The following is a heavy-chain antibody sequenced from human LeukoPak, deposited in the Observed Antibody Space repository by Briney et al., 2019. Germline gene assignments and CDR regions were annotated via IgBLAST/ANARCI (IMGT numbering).Heavy chain of an antibody. V-gene: IGHV4-59*01. CDR1: GGSISSYY. J-gene: IGHJ3*02. CDR2: IYYSGST. CDR3: ARGPSTHSGSYDAFDI. Sequence: PSETLSLTCTVSGGSISSYYWSWIRQPPGKGLEWIGYIYYSGSTNYNPSLKSRVTISVDTSKNQFSLKPSSVTAADTAVYYCARGPSTHSGSYDAFDIWGQGTMVTVSS. D-gene: IGHD1-26*01.